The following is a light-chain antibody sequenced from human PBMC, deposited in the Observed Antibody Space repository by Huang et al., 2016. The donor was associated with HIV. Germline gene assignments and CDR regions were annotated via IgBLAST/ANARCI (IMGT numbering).Light chain of an antibody. CDR3: QQSYSLPRT. CDR2: AAS. Sequence: DIQMTQSPSSLSASVGDRVTITCRASQSISSYLNWYQQEPLKAPKRLIYAASTLQSGVPSRFSGRGSGTDYTLTISSLQPEDSATYFCQQSYSLPRTFGQGTKVEIK. J-gene: IGKJ1*01. V-gene: IGKV1-39*01. CDR1: QSISSY.